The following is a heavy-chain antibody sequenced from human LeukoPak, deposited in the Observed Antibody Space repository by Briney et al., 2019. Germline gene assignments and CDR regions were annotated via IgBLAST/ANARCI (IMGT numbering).Heavy chain of an antibody. Sequence: SGTLSLTCAVSGGSISSSNWWSWVRQPPGKGLEWIGEIYHSGSTNYNPSLKSRVTISVDKSKNQFSLKLSSVTAADTAVYYCARVHYYYDSSGPQDAFDIWGQGTMVTVSS. J-gene: IGHJ3*02. CDR2: IYHSGST. CDR1: GGSISSSNW. V-gene: IGHV4-4*02. CDR3: ARVHYYYDSSGPQDAFDI. D-gene: IGHD3-22*01.